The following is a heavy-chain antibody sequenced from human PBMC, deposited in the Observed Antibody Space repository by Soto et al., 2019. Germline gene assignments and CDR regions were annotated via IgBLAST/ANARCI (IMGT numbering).Heavy chain of an antibody. J-gene: IGHJ4*02. CDR1: GYTFINHG. CDR3: ASDSYPLAYFFDY. CDR2: ISGHNGKT. V-gene: IGHV1-18*04. Sequence: QVQLVQSGGEVKKPGASVKVSCKASGYTFINHGISWVRQAPVQGREWMGWISGHNGKTNYAQKFQGRVTMTTDTSTSKAFLELRSLRSDDTAGYYWASDSYPLAYFFDYWGQGPLVSVSS.